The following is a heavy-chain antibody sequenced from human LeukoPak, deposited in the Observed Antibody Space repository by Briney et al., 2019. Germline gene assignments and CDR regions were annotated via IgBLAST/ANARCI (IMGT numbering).Heavy chain of an antibody. CDR2: IRYDGSNK. Sequence: GGSLRLSCAASGFTFSSYGMHWVRQAPGKGLEWVAFIRYDGSNKYYADSVKGRFTISRDNSRNTLYLQMNSLRAEDTAVYYCAKDLWNWGLQDYWGQGTLVTVSS. J-gene: IGHJ4*02. CDR3: AKDLWNWGLQDY. D-gene: IGHD7-27*01. CDR1: GFTFSSYG. V-gene: IGHV3-30*02.